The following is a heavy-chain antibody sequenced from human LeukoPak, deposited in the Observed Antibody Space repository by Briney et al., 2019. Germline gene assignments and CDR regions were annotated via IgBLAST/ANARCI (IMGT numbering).Heavy chain of an antibody. Sequence: GGSLRLSCAASGFTFSSYAMSWVRQAPGKGLEWVSAISGSGGSTYYADSVKGRFTISRDNSKNTLYLQMNSLRAEDTAVYYCAKWGDYDVLTGYYDPDYWGQGTLVTVSS. CDR3: AKWGDYDVLTGYYDPDY. CDR1: GFTFSSYA. V-gene: IGHV3-23*01. D-gene: IGHD3-9*01. CDR2: ISGSGGST. J-gene: IGHJ4*02.